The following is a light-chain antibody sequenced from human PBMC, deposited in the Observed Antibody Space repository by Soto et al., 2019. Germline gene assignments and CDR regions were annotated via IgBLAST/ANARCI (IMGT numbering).Light chain of an antibody. Sequence: QAVVTQPPSVSGAPGQRVTISCTGSSSNIGAGYDVHWYQQLPGAAPKLLIFGNTNRPTGVPDRFSGSRSGTSASLALSGRHAEDEADYYCQSYDSPLSGGLFGGGTKLTVL. CDR3: QSYDSPLSGGL. V-gene: IGLV1-40*01. CDR2: GNT. J-gene: IGLJ3*02. CDR1: SSNIGAGYD.